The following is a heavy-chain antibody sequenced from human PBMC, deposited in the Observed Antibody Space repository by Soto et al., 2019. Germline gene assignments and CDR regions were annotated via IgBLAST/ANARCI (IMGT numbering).Heavy chain of an antibody. J-gene: IGHJ6*02. Sequence: GGSLRLSCAASGFTFSSYAMSWVRQAPGKGLEWVSAISGSGGSTYYADSVKGRFTISRDNSKNTLYLQMNSLRAEDTAVYYCAKARRVDSSGYSSYYYGMDVWGQGTTVTVSS. CDR3: AKARRVDSSGYSSYYYGMDV. CDR2: ISGSGGST. D-gene: IGHD3-22*01. V-gene: IGHV3-23*01. CDR1: GFTFSSYA.